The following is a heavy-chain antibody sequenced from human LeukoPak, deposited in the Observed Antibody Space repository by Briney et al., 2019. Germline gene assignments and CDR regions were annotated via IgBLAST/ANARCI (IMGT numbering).Heavy chain of an antibody. D-gene: IGHD5-18*01. V-gene: IGHV3-23*01. Sequence: GGSLRLSCAASVFTFSSYVVSWVRQAPGKGLEWVSAISGSGGSTYYADSVKGRFTISRDNSKNTLYLQMNSLRAEDTAVYYCAKDWRRGYSYGFDYWGQGTLVTVSS. CDR2: ISGSGGST. CDR3: AKDWRRGYSYGFDY. CDR1: VFTFSSYV. J-gene: IGHJ4*02.